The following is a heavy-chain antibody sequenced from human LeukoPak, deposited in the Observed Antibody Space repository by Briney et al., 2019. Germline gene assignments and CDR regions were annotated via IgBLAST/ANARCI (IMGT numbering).Heavy chain of an antibody. D-gene: IGHD5-12*01. CDR3: AREQEDGYDWDYYYGMDV. CDR1: GDSVSSNSAA. J-gene: IGHJ6*02. CDR2: TYYRSKWYN. V-gene: IGHV6-1*01. Sequence: SQTLSLTCAISGDSVSSNSAAWNWIRQSPSRGLEWLGRTYYRSKWYNDYAVSVKSRITINPDTSKNQFSLQLNSVTPEDTAVYYCAREQEDGYDWDYYYGMDVWGQGTTVTVSS.